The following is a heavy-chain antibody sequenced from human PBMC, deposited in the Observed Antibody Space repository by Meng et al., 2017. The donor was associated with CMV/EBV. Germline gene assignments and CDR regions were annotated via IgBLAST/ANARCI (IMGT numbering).Heavy chain of an antibody. CDR1: GFTFSSYW. J-gene: IGHJ5*02. CDR2: INSDGSST. Sequence: LSCAASGFTFSSYWMHWVRQAPGKVLVWVSRINSDGSSTSYADSVKGRFTISRDNAKNTLYLQMNSLRAEDTAVYYCASGTLRLGFDPWGQGTLVTVSS. D-gene: IGHD1-26*01. V-gene: IGHV3-74*01. CDR3: ASGTLRLGFDP.